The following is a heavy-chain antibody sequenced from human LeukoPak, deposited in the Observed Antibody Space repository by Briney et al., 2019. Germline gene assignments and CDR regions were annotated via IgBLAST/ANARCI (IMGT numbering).Heavy chain of an antibody. Sequence: SETLSLTCTVSGGSVSSGSYYWSWIRQPPGKGLEWIGYIYYSGSTNYNPSLKSRVTISVDTSKNQFSLKLSSVTAADTAVYYCARGPYYYDSSGYAYYYYGMDVWGQGTTVTVSS. V-gene: IGHV4-61*01. CDR1: GGSVSSGSYY. D-gene: IGHD3-22*01. CDR3: ARGPYYYDSSGYAYYYYGMDV. J-gene: IGHJ6*02. CDR2: IYYSGST.